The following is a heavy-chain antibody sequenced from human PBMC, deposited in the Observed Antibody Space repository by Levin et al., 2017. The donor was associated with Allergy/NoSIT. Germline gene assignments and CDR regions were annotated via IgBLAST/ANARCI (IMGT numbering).Heavy chain of an antibody. V-gene: IGHV3-9*01. D-gene: IGHD3-3*01. CDR2: ISWNSGSI. CDR1: GFTFDDYA. J-gene: IGHJ4*02. CDR3: ASRSGI. Sequence: PTGGSLRLSCAASGFTFDDYAMHWVRQAPGKGLEWVSGISWNSGSIGYADSVKGRFTISRDNAKNSLYLQMNSLRAEDTALYYCASRSGIWGQGTLVTVSS.